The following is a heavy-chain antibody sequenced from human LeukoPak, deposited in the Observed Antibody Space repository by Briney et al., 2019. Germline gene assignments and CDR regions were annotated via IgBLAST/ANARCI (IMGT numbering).Heavy chain of an antibody. Sequence: ASVKVPCKASGYTFTSHGISWVRLAPGQGLAWMGWISAYNGNTNYAQKPQGRVTMTTDTSTSTAYMELRSLRSDDTAVYYCARTASGSYYTGAFDIWGQGTMVTVSS. CDR3: ARTASGSYYTGAFDI. V-gene: IGHV1-18*01. CDR2: ISAYNGNT. J-gene: IGHJ3*02. CDR1: GYTFTSHG. D-gene: IGHD3-10*01.